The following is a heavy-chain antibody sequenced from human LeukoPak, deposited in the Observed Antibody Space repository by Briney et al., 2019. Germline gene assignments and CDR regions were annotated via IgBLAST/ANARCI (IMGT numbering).Heavy chain of an antibody. V-gene: IGHV6-1*01. D-gene: IGHD2-15*01. J-gene: IGHJ4*02. CDR1: GDRISSNSAA. CDR3: AREEGGFDS. CDR2: TYYRSTWLT. Sequence: SQTLSLTCAISGDRISSNSAAWNWFRQSPSRGLEWLGRTYYRSTWLTDFAVSVRSRISINPDTSKNQFSLHLTSVTPEDTAVYYCAREEGGFDSWGQGALVTVSS.